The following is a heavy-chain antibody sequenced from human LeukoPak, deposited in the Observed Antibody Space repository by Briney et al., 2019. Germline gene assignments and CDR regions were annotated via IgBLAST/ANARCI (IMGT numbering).Heavy chain of an antibody. CDR2: IHSGGST. CDR1: GFTVSNNY. D-gene: IGHD3-10*01. CDR3: ARRVRTMVRGVTSWWFDP. J-gene: IGHJ5*02. V-gene: IGHV3-66*04. Sequence: GGSLRLSCAASGFTVSNNYMSWVRQAPGKGLEWVSVIHSGGSTYYADSVKGRFTISRDNSKNTLFLQMNSLRAEDTAVYYCARRVRTMVRGVTSWWFDPWGQGTLVTVSS.